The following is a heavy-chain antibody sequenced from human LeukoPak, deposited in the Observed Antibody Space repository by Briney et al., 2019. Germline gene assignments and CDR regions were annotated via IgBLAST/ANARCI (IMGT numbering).Heavy chain of an antibody. D-gene: IGHD3-10*01. J-gene: IGHJ4*02. CDR2: INPSGGST. CDR3: ARDSGMVRGTVDY. Sequence: ASVTVSCKSSGYTFTSYYMYWVRQAPGQGLEWMGIINPSGGSTSYAQKFQGRVTMTRDTSTSTVYMELSSLGSEDTAVYYCARDSGMVRGTVDYWGQGTLVAVSS. V-gene: IGHV1-46*01. CDR1: GYTFTSYY.